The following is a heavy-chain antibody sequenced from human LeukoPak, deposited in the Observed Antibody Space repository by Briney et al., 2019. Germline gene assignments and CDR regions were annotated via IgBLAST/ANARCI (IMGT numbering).Heavy chain of an antibody. CDR3: VRSLRLEMATIGEGYAFDI. CDR2: INADGSST. V-gene: IGHV3-74*01. CDR1: GFTFSSYW. J-gene: IGHJ3*02. D-gene: IGHD5-24*01. Sequence: PGGALRLSCAASGFTFSSYWMPWVRQAPGKGPVWVSRINADGSSTSYADSVKGRFTISRDNAKNTLYLQMNSLRAGDTAVYVCVRSLRLEMATIGEGYAFDIWRQGTMVTVSS.